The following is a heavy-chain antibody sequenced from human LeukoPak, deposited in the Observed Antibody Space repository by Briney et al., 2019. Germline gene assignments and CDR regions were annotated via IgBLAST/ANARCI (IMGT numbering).Heavy chain of an antibody. V-gene: IGHV3-21*01. CDR3: ARDPPAGTKVFDY. J-gene: IGHJ4*02. Sequence: GGSLRLSCAASGLTFSSYSMNWVRQAPGKGLEWVSSISSSSSYIYYADSVKGRFTISRDNAKNSLYLQMNSLRAEDTAVYYCARDPPAGTKVFDYWGRGTLVTVSS. CDR1: GLTFSSYS. D-gene: IGHD6-19*01. CDR2: ISSSSSYI.